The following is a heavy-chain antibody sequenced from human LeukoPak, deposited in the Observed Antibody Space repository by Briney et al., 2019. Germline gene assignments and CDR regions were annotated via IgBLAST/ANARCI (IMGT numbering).Heavy chain of an antibody. V-gene: IGHV1-18*01. CDR3: ARDPVNYGGNSEENWFDP. J-gene: IGHJ5*02. CDR2: ISAYNGNT. D-gene: IGHD4-23*01. Sequence: ASAKVSCKASGYTFTSYGISWVRQAPGQGLEWMGWISAYNGNTNYAQKLQGRVTMTTDTSTSTAYMELRSLRSDDTAVYYCARDPVNYGGNSEENWFDPWGQGTLVTVSS. CDR1: GYTFTSYG.